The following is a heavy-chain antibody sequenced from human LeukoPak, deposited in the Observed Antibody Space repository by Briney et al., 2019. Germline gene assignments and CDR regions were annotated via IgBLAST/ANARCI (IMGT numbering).Heavy chain of an antibody. Sequence: GGSLRLSCPATGFTFSNYWMHWVRQAPGKGLVWVSRINSDGRSTNYADSVKGRFTISRDNAKNTLYLQMNSLRAEDTAVYYCARGADSGYSSDNWGQGTLVSVSS. CDR2: INSDGRST. D-gene: IGHD3-9*01. CDR1: GFTFSNYW. V-gene: IGHV3-74*01. J-gene: IGHJ4*02. CDR3: ARGADSGYSSDN.